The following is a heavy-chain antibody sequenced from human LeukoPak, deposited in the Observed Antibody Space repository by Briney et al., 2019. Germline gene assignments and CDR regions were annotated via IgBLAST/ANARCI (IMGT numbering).Heavy chain of an antibody. V-gene: IGHV1-8*01. CDR3: ARGGSGWLPFDY. Sequence: ASGKVSCKASGYTFTSYDINWVRQATVQGLEWMGWMNPNSGNTGYAQKFQGRVTMTRNTSISTAYMELSSLRSEDTAVYYCARGGSGWLPFDYWGQGTLVTVSS. D-gene: IGHD6-19*01. CDR1: GYTFTSYD. J-gene: IGHJ4*02. CDR2: MNPNSGNT.